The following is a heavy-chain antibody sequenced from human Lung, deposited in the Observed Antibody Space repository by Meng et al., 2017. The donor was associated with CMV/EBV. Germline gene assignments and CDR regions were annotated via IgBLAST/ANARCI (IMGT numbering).Heavy chain of an antibody. CDR2: IYSDGSST. CDR3: AKGDDSGWFPFDY. CDR1: GFTFSNYA. D-gene: IGHD3-22*01. J-gene: IGHJ4*02. V-gene: IGHV3-23*03. Sequence: ESXKISXAASGFTFSNYAMNWVRQAPGKGLEWVSVIYSDGSSTYYADSVKGRFTISRDNSKNTLDLQMNSLRAEDTAVYYCAKGDDSGWFPFDYWGQGTLITVSS.